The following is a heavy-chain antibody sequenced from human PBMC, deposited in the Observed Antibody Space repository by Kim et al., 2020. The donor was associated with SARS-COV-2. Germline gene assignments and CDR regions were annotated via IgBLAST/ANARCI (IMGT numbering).Heavy chain of an antibody. V-gene: IGHV3-43D*03. J-gene: IGHJ6*02. D-gene: IGHD3-10*01. CDR3: AKGAYGSGPYGMDV. Sequence: GGSLRLSCAASGFTFDDYAMHWVRQAPGKGLEWVSLISWDGGSTYYADSVKGRFTISRDNSKNSLYLQMNSLRAEDTALYYCAKGAYGSGPYGMDVWGQGTTVTVSS. CDR1: GFTFDDYA. CDR2: ISWDGGST.